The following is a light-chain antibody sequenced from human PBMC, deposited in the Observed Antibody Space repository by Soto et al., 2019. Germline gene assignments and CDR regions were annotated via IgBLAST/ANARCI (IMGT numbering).Light chain of an antibody. Sequence: QSVLTQSSSASASLGSSVKLTCTLSSGHSSYIIAWHQQQPGKAPRYLMKLEVSGSYNKGSGVPDRFSGSSSGADRHLTISHLQFYYDADYYSETWDNNILVFGGGTKLPVL. CDR1: SGHSSYI. CDR3: ETWDNNILV. V-gene: IGLV4-60*02. J-gene: IGLJ2*01. CDR2: LEVSGSY.